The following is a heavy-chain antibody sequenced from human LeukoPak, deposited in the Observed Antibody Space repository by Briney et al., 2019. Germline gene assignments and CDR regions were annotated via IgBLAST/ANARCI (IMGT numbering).Heavy chain of an antibody. V-gene: IGHV3-11*01. CDR2: ISSRGSTI. J-gene: IGHJ3*02. CDR3: ARDRYYYDSSGYFSDAFDI. D-gene: IGHD3-22*01. Sequence: GGSLRLSCAASGFTFSDYDMSWIRQAPGKGLEWVSYISSRGSTIYYADSVKGRFTISRDNAKNSLYLQMNGLRAEDTAVYYCARDRYYYDSSGYFSDAFDIWGQGTMVTVSS. CDR1: GFTFSDYD.